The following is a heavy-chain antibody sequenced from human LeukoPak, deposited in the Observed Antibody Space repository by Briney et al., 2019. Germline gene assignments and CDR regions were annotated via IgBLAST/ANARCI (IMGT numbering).Heavy chain of an antibody. Sequence: PSQTLSLTCTVSGGSISSGSYYWSWIRQPAGKGLEWIGRIYTSGSTNYNPSLKSRLTMSVDTSKNQFSLNLSSVTAADTAVYYCARGYGYENFQYWGQGTLVTVSS. D-gene: IGHD5-18*01. CDR2: IYTSGST. V-gene: IGHV4-61*02. CDR1: GGSISSGSYY. J-gene: IGHJ1*01. CDR3: ARGYGYENFQY.